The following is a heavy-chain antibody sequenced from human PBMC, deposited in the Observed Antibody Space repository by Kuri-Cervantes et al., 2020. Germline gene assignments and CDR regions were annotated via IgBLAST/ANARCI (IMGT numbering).Heavy chain of an antibody. Sequence: SETLSLTCSVSGGSISTHNWSWIRQPPGKGLECIGDVHYSGSTNYNPSLKSRVTISADTSKNQFSLKLRSVTAADTAVYYCARVTRRRGYSYGQPEDYYYYYMDVWGKGTTVTVSS. CDR3: ARVTRRRGYSYGQPEDYYYYYMDV. CDR2: VHYSGST. D-gene: IGHD5-18*01. J-gene: IGHJ6*03. CDR1: GGSISTHN. V-gene: IGHV4-59*08.